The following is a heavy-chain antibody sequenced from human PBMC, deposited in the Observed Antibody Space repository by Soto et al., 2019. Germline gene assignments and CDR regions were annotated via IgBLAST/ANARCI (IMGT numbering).Heavy chain of an antibody. V-gene: IGHV4-59*01. J-gene: IGHJ4*02. CDR3: SKYRRTNAEGYTFDY. CDR2: VYYSGVT. D-gene: IGHD2-8*01. Sequence: SETLSLTCTVSGGSMSGYYWTWLRQPPGKGLEWIGYVYYSGVTNYNPSLKGRVTVAVETYKNQFSLKLSSVTAADTAVYFCSKYRRTNAEGYTFDYWGQGALVTVSS. CDR1: GGSMSGYY.